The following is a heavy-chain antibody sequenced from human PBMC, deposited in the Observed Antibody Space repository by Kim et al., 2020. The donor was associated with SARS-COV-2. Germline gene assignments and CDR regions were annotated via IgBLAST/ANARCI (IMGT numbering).Heavy chain of an antibody. V-gene: IGHV4-39*01. CDR1: GGSISSNSYY. J-gene: IGHJ5*01. D-gene: IGHD6-6*01. Sequence: SETLSLTCTVSGGSISSNSYYWGWLRQPPGKGLEWIGSIYYSGSTYHNPSLKSRITMSVDTSKNQFSLKLSSVTAADTAVYYCARQSQQHVTSWGHGILV. CDR3: ARQSQQHVTS. CDR2: IYYSGST.